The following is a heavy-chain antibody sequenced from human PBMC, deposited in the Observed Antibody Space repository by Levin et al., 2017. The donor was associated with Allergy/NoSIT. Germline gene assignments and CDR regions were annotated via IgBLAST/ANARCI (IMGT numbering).Heavy chain of an antibody. J-gene: IGHJ4*02. Sequence: PSETLSLTCAASGFTFSSYWMSWVRQAPGKGLEWVANIKQDGSEKYYVDSVKGRFTISRDNAKNSLYLQMNSLRAEDTAVYYCARVGRGGDCCPFDYWGQGTLVTVSS. CDR2: IKQDGSEK. V-gene: IGHV3-7*01. CDR1: GFTFSSYW. CDR3: ARVGRGGDCCPFDY. D-gene: IGHD2-21*02.